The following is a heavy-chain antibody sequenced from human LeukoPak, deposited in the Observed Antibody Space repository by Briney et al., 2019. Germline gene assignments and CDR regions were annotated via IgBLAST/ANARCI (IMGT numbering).Heavy chain of an antibody. CDR1: GFTFSSYA. J-gene: IGHJ5*02. CDR2: ISYDGSNK. Sequence: GRSLRLSCAASGFTFSSYAMHWVRQAPRKGLEWVAVISYDGSNKYYADSVKGRFTISRDNSKNTLYLQMNSLRAEDAAVYYCARVGCSSTSCYTIHGSDNWFDPWGQGTLVTVSS. V-gene: IGHV3-30-3*01. D-gene: IGHD2-2*02. CDR3: ARVGCSSTSCYTIHGSDNWFDP.